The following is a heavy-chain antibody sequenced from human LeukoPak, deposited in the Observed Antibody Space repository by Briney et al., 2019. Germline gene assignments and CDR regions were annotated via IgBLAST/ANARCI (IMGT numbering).Heavy chain of an antibody. CDR3: ARGRGTDIVIMVYAPRGNWFDP. D-gene: IGHD2-8*01. V-gene: IGHV4-34*01. CDR2: INHSGST. Sequence: SETLSLTCAVYVGSFSGYYWSWIRQPPGKGLEWIGEINHSGSTKYNTYLKSRVTISVDTSKTQFSLELSFVTAADTAVYYCARGRGTDIVIMVYAPRGNWFDPWGQGTLVTVSS. J-gene: IGHJ5*02. CDR1: VGSFSGYY.